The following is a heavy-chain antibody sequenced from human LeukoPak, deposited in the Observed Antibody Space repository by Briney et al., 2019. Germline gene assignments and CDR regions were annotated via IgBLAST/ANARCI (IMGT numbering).Heavy chain of an antibody. J-gene: IGHJ4*02. CDR3: ARSSGTGTFSY. D-gene: IGHD6-25*01. Sequence: PSETLSLTCTVSGGSVSSGTYYWAWIRQPPGKGLEWIGSVYYGRSPYFNPSLESRATISVDTSKNHFSLKMSSVTAADTAVYYCARSSGTGTFSYWGQGTLVTVSS. V-gene: IGHV4-39*02. CDR2: VYYGRSP. CDR1: GGSVSSGTYY.